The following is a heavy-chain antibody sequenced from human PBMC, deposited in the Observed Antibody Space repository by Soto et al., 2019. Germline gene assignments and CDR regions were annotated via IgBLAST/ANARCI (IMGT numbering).Heavy chain of an antibody. V-gene: IGHV3-30-3*01. D-gene: IGHD2-2*01. Sequence: GGSLRLSCAASGFTFSSYAMHWVRQAPGKGLEWVAVISYDGSNEYHADSVKGRFTISRDNSKNTLYLQMNSLRAEDTAVYYCARTFQLPLYYYYYYGMDVWGQGTTVTVSS. CDR2: ISYDGSNE. CDR1: GFTFSSYA. CDR3: ARTFQLPLYYYYYYGMDV. J-gene: IGHJ6*02.